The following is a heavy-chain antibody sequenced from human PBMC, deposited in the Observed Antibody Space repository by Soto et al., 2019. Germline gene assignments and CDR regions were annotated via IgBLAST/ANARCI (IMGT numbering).Heavy chain of an antibody. CDR1: GGSISSSSYY. V-gene: IGHV4-39*01. Sequence: SETLSLTCTVSGGSISSSSYYWGWIRQPPGKGLEWIGSIYYSGSTYYNPSLKSWVTIYVDTSKNQLSLKLSSVTAADTAVYYCARSSIFGVVHYYYMDVWGKGTTVTVSS. CDR2: IYYSGST. CDR3: ARSSIFGVVHYYYMDV. J-gene: IGHJ6*03. D-gene: IGHD3-3*01.